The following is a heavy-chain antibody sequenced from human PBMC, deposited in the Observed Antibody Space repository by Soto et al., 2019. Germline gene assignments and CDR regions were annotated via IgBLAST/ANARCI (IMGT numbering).Heavy chain of an antibody. Sequence: SETLSLTCTVSGGSISSYYWSWIRQPPGKGLEWIGYIYYSGSTNYNPSLKSRVTISVDTSKNQFSLRLSSVTAADTAVYYCARAPRYYDILTGYYREVHFDYWGQGTLVTVSS. D-gene: IGHD3-9*01. CDR1: GGSISSYY. V-gene: IGHV4-59*01. J-gene: IGHJ4*02. CDR2: IYYSGST. CDR3: ARAPRYYDILTGYYREVHFDY.